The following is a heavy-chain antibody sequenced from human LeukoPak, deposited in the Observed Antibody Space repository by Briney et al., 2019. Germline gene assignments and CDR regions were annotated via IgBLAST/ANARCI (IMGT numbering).Heavy chain of an antibody. D-gene: IGHD4-11*01. CDR2: VDYGGST. CDR3: ARLTERTTYRDY. Sequence: SETLSLTCTASGGSISSSSYYWAWIRQPPGKGLEWIGSVDYGGSTYYNPPLESRVNLSVDTSETHFSLNLRSVTAADTAVYFCARLTERTTYRDYWGQGTLVTVSS. CDR1: GGSISSSSYY. V-gene: IGHV4-39*02. J-gene: IGHJ4*02.